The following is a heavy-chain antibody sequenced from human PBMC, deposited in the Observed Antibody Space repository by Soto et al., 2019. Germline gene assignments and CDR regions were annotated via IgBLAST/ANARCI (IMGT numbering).Heavy chain of an antibody. CDR1: GYTFGHFY. D-gene: IGHD3-9*01. CDR2: ISPHNRNT. V-gene: IGHV1-18*01. CDR3: ARDEGGYDILTGYYKAHHFDQ. J-gene: IGHJ4*02. Sequence: QVQLVQSGAEVKKPGDSVKVSCKASGYTFGHFYITWVRQAPGQGLEWMGAISPHNRNTNYAEKFRGRVTMTTDTSTTTANMELRSLRSDDTAVYYCARDEGGYDILTGYYKAHHFDQWGQGALVTVSS.